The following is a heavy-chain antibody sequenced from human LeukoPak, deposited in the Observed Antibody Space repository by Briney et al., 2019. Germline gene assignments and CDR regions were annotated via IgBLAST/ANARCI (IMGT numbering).Heavy chain of an antibody. V-gene: IGHV3-30*02. CDR3: AKDECQLLWGNMDV. J-gene: IGHJ6*03. CDR1: GFTFSSYG. Sequence: GGSLRLSCAASGFTFSSYGMHWVRQAPGKGLEWVAFIRYDGSNKYYADSVKGRFTISRDNSKNTLYLQMNSLRAEDTAVYYCAKDECQLLWGNMDVWGKGTTVTVSS. D-gene: IGHD2-2*01. CDR2: IRYDGSNK.